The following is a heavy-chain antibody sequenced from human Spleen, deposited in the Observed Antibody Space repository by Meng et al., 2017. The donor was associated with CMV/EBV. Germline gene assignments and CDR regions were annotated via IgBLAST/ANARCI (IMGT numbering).Heavy chain of an antibody. CDR3: VRDWECIARSDFFDI. Sequence: ASVQVSCKASGYTFSSYGISWVRQAPGQGLEWMGWVGGCDGDTNYAQEFEGRVTMTTDTSTSTVYMELRSLRSDDTAVYYCVRDWECIARSDFFDIWGQGTTVTVSS. CDR2: VGGCDGDT. J-gene: IGHJ3*02. V-gene: IGHV1-18*01. D-gene: IGHD1-26*01. CDR1: GYTFSSYG.